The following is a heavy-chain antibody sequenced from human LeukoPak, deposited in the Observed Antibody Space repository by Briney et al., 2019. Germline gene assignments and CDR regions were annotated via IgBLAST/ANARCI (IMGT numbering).Heavy chain of an antibody. CDR1: GFTFSSYA. CDR3: ASSVAGTHGFDY. J-gene: IGHJ4*02. Sequence: WGSLRLSCAASGFTFSSYAMHWVRQAPGKGLEYVSAISSNGGSTYYANSVKGRFTISRDNSKNTLYLQMGSLRAEDMAVYYCASSVAGTHGFDYWGQGTLVTVSS. V-gene: IGHV3-64*01. D-gene: IGHD6-19*01. CDR2: ISSNGGST.